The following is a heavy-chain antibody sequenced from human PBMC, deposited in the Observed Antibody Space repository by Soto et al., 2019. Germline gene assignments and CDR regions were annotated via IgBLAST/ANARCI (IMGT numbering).Heavy chain of an antibody. CDR2: TYYRSKWYN. V-gene: IGHV6-1*01. J-gene: IGHJ4*02. D-gene: IGHD3-3*01. Sequence: WVRQAPSRGLEWLGRTYYRSKWYNDYAVSVKSRITINPDTSKNQFSLQLNSVTPEDTAVYYCARTTLRFLEWLLDYWGPGTLVTASS. CDR3: ARTTLRFLEWLLDY.